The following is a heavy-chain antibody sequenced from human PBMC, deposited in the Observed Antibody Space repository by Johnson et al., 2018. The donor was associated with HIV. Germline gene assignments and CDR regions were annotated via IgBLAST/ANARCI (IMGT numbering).Heavy chain of an antibody. Sequence: VQLVESGGGLVQPGGSLRLSCAASGFTVSSNYMSWVRQAPGKGLEWVSVIYSGGSTYYVDSVKGRFTTTRDTCESTLYRQMKSLSAEDTAVYYCARECGCSGSYLHDVAFDIWGQGTMVTVSS. CDR2: IYSGGST. J-gene: IGHJ3*02. D-gene: IGHD1-26*01. CDR3: ARECGCSGSYLHDVAFDI. V-gene: IGHV3-66*02. CDR1: GFTVSSNY.